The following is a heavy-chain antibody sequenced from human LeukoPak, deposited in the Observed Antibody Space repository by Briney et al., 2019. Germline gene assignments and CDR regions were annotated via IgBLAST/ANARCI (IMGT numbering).Heavy chain of an antibody. CDR3: ARGHDYSMSYFND. CDR2: IYGSGST. Sequence: SETLSLTCTVSGDSINTYSSYYWSWIRQPAGKGLEWIGRIYGSGSTNYNPSLKSRVTMSVDTSKNHFSLKLNSVTAADTAVYYCARGHDYSMSYFNDWGQGTLVTVSS. V-gene: IGHV4-4*07. J-gene: IGHJ4*02. CDR1: GDSINTYSSYY. D-gene: IGHD4-11*01.